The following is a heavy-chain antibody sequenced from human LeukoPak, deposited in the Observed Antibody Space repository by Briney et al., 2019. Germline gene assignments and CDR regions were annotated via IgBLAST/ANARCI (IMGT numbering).Heavy chain of an antibody. CDR2: ISWNSGSI. Sequence: GGSLRLSCAASGFTFDDYAMHWVRQAQGKGLEWVSDISWNSGSIGYADSVKGRFTISRDNAKNSLYLQMNSLRAEDTAVYYCASYLYSSGWENWFDPWGQGTLVTVSS. V-gene: IGHV3-9*01. D-gene: IGHD6-19*01. J-gene: IGHJ5*02. CDR1: GFTFDDYA. CDR3: ASYLYSSGWENWFDP.